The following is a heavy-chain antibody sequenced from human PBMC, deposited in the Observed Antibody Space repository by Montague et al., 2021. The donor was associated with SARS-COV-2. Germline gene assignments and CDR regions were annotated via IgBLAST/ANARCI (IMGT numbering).Heavy chain of an antibody. J-gene: IGHJ4*02. CDR3: ARNKFPAAFDF. Sequence: LRLSLAASGFTFSSYEMNWVRQAPGKGLEWVSYTTSTGSTIYYADSVQGRFTISRDNAKKSLYLQMNSLRAEDTAVYYCARNKFPAAFDFWGQGTLVTVSS. V-gene: IGHV3-48*03. CDR1: GFTFSSYE. D-gene: IGHD2-2*01. CDR2: TTSTGSTI.